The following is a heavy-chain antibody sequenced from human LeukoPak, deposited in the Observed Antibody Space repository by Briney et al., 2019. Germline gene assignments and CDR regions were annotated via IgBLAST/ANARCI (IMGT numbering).Heavy chain of an antibody. Sequence: GGSLRLACAASGFIFNNYGLVWVRQAPGKGLEWVSAISNDGGGTTYADFVKGRFSVSRDNSRNTLFLQMNSLRAEDTALYYCAKGSSGYFFDLWGQGTLVTVSS. J-gene: IGHJ4*02. CDR1: GFIFNNYG. CDR2: ISNDGGGT. D-gene: IGHD3-22*01. V-gene: IGHV3-23*01. CDR3: AKGSSGYFFDL.